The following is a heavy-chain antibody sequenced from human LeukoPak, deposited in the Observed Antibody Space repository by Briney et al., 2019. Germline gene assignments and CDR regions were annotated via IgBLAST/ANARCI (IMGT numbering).Heavy chain of an antibody. D-gene: IGHD3-16*02. CDR3: ARASIMITFGGVIVIPPDY. CDR2: ISAYNGNT. J-gene: IGHJ4*02. CDR1: GYTFTSYG. V-gene: IGHV1-18*01. Sequence: ASVKVSCKASGYTFTSYGISWVRQAPGQGLEWMGWISAYNGNTNYAQKPQGRVTMTTDTSTSTAYMELRSLRSDDTAVYYCARASIMITFGGVIVIPPDYWGQGTLVTVSS.